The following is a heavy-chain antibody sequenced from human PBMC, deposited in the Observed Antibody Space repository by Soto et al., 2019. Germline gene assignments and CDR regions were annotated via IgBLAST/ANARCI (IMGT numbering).Heavy chain of an antibody. CDR1: GVTFTQYS. CDR3: GGDYGGLEGFDV. D-gene: IGHD4-17*01. Sequence: QLLESGGDLVQPGGSLRLSCVVSGVTFTQYSMAWVRQTPERGLEWVSGITYSGGGKYYAEAVKGRFTISRDNSKRTVFLQMNSLGVEDTATYYCGGDYGGLEGFDVWGRGTVVTVSS. CDR2: ITYSGGGK. V-gene: IGHV3-23*01. J-gene: IGHJ3*01.